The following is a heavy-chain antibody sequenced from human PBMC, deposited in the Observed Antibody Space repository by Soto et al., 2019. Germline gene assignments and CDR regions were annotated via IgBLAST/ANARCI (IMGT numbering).Heavy chain of an antibody. J-gene: IGHJ4*02. CDR2: IIPIFGTA. D-gene: IGHD6-19*01. CDR3: ARGMASVAGMSY. Sequence: QVQLVQSGAEVKKPGSSVKVSCKASGGTFSSYAISWVRQAPGQGLEWMGGIIPIFGTANYAQKFQGRVXLXAXXSTSTAYMELSSLRSEDTAVYYCARGMASVAGMSYWGQGTLVTVSS. CDR1: GGTFSSYA. V-gene: IGHV1-69*12.